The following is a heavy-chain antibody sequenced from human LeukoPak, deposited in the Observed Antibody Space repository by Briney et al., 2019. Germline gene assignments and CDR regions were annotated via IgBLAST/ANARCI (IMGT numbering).Heavy chain of an antibody. J-gene: IGHJ5*02. CDR2: IIPIFGTA. CDR3: ARVPHGCSGGSCYSTDGPGWFDP. CDR1: GGTFSSYA. Sequence: SVKVSCKASGGTFSSYAISWVRQAPGQGLEWMGGIIPIFGTANYAQKFQGRVTITADESTSTAYMELSSLRSEDTAVYYCARVPHGCSGGSCYSTDGPGWFDPWGQGTLVTVSS. V-gene: IGHV1-69*13. D-gene: IGHD2-15*01.